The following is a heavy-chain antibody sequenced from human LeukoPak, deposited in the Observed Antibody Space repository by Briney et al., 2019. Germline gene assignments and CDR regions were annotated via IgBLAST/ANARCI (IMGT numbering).Heavy chain of an antibody. CDR3: ATQTYYYDSSGYYYGY. CDR1: GFTFTTYG. D-gene: IGHD3-22*01. Sequence: GGSLRLSCAASGFTFTTYGMHWVRQAPGKGLVWVSRIMSDGRSTYADSVKGRFTISRDTAKNTLYLQMNSLRAEDTAVYYCATQTYYYDSSGYYYGYWGQGTLVTVSS. J-gene: IGHJ4*02. V-gene: IGHV3-74*01. CDR2: IMSDGRST.